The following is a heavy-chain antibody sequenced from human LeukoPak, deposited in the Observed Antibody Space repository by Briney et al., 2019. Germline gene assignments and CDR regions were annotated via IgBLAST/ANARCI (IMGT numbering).Heavy chain of an antibody. J-gene: IGHJ4*02. CDR1: GXSISSSSYY. CDR2: IYYSGST. CDR3: ARLTDAGYAVDY. V-gene: IGHV4-39*01. D-gene: IGHD5-12*01. Sequence: SETLSLTCTVSGXSISSSSYYWGWIRQPPGMGLEWIGSIYYSGSTYYNPSLKSRVTISVDTSKNQFSLKLSSVTAADTAVYYCARLTDAGYAVDYWGQGTLVTVSS.